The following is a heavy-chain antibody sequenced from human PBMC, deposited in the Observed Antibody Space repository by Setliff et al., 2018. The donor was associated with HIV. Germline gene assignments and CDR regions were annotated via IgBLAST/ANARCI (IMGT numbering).Heavy chain of an antibody. D-gene: IGHD5-18*01. CDR3: ASEDTAMVTPYYYYGMDV. V-gene: IGHV1-69*10. CDR1: GGTFSSYA. J-gene: IGHJ6*02. Sequence: SVKVSCKASGGTFSSYAISWVRQAPGQGLEWMGGIIPILGIANYAQKFQGRVTITADKSTSTAYMELSSLRSEDTAVYYCASEDTAMVTPYYYYGMDVWGQGTTVTVSS. CDR2: IIPILGIA.